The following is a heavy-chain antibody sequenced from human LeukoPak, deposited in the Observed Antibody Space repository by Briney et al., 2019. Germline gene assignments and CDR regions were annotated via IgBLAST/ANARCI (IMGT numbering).Heavy chain of an antibody. CDR2: INPSGGST. D-gene: IGHD3-22*01. Sequence: VASVKVSCKASGYTFTSYYMHWVRQAPGQGLEWMGIINPSGGSTSYAQKFQGRVTMTEDTSTDTAYMELSSLRSEDTAVYYCATDQWGYYDSSGSLHYWGQGTLVTVSS. CDR1: GYTFTSYY. CDR3: ATDQWGYYDSSGSLHY. J-gene: IGHJ4*02. V-gene: IGHV1-46*01.